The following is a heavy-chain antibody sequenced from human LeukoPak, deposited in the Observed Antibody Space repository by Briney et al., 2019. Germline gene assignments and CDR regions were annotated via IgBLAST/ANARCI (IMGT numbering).Heavy chain of an antibody. V-gene: IGHV4-30-2*01. J-gene: IGHJ5*02. CDR1: GGSISSGGYS. CDR3: ARAVGVYDFWSGYYRTNWFDP. Sequence: SETLSLTCAVSGGSISSGGYSWSWIRQPPGKGLEWIGYIYHSGSTYYNPSLKSRVTISVDRSKNQFPLKLSSVTAADTAVYYCARAVGVYDFWSGYYRTNWFDPWGQGTLVTVSS. D-gene: IGHD3-3*01. CDR2: IYHSGST.